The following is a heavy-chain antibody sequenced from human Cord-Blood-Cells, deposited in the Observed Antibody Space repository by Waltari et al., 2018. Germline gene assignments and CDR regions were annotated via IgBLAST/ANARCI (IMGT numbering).Heavy chain of an antibody. CDR2: INPSGGSK. CDR3: ARGAGLGMNYFDY. Sequence: QVQLVQSGAEVKKPGASVKVSCKASGYTFTSYYMHWVRQAPGQGLEWMGIINPSGGSKSYAQKVHGGVTMTRDMSTSTGYMERSSLGSEDTAVYYGARGAGLGMNYFDYWGQGTLVTVSS. CDR1: GYTFTSYY. V-gene: IGHV1-46*01. D-gene: IGHD7-27*01. J-gene: IGHJ4*02.